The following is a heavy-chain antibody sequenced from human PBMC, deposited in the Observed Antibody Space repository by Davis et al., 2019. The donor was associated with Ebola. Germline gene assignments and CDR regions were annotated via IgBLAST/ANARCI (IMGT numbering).Heavy chain of an antibody. V-gene: IGHV3-30*18. Sequence: PGGSLRLSCAASGFTFSSYGMHWVRQAPGKGLEWVAVISYDGSNKYYADSVKGRFTISRDNSKNTVYLQMNSLRAEDTAVYYCAKDRRGYGFWSGYYTRDYWGQGTLVTVSS. CDR3: AKDRRGYGFWSGYYTRDY. J-gene: IGHJ4*02. D-gene: IGHD3-3*01. CDR1: GFTFSSYG. CDR2: ISYDGSNK.